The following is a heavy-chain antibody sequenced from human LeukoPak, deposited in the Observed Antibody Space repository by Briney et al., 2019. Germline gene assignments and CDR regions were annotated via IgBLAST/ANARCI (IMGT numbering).Heavy chain of an antibody. J-gene: IGHJ4*02. CDR3: ARDHGYSNLDY. D-gene: IGHD4-11*01. Sequence: GGSLRLSCAASGFTVSSNYMSWVRQAPGKGLEWVSVIYSGGSTYYADSVKGRFTISRDNSKNTLYLQMNSLRAEDTAVYYCARDHGYSNLDYWGQGTLVTVSS. CDR1: GFTVSSNY. V-gene: IGHV3-53*01. CDR2: IYSGGST.